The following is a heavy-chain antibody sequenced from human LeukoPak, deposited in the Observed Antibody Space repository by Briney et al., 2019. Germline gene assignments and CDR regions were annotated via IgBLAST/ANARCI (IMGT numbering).Heavy chain of an antibody. D-gene: IGHD6-13*01. J-gene: IGHJ3*02. CDR2: ISYDGSNK. CDR3: AKDSGIAVAGTLRAFDT. V-gene: IGHV3-30*18. CDR1: GFTFSSYG. Sequence: GRSLRLSCAASGFTFSSYGMHWVRQAPGMGLEWVAVISYDGSNKYFADSVKGRFTISRDNSKSTLYLQMNSLRAEDTAVYYCAKDSGIAVAGTLRAFDTWGQRTMVTVSS.